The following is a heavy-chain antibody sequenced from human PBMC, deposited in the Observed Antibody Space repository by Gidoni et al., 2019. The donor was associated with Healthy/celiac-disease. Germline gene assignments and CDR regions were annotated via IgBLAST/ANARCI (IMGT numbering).Heavy chain of an antibody. CDR1: GGTFSSYA. J-gene: IGHJ4*02. CDR2: IIPIFGTA. D-gene: IGHD3-22*01. V-gene: IGHV1-69*01. Sequence: QVQLVQSGAEVKKPGSSVKVSCKASGGTFSSYAISWVRQAPGQGLEWMGGIIPIFGTANYEQKFQGRVTITADESTSTAYMELSSLRSEDTAVYYCARGGHYYDSSGYKGIFDYWGQGTLVTVSS. CDR3: ARGGHYYDSSGYKGIFDY.